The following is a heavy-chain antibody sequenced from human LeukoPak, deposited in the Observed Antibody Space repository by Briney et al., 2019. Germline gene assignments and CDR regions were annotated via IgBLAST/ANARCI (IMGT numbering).Heavy chain of an antibody. Sequence: GGSVRLSCAASGFTFDDYGMSWVRHAPGKGLEWVSGINWNGGSTGYADSVKGRFTISRDNAKNSLYLQMNSLRAEDTVLYYCARAAGSSSTEYYFDYWGQGTLVTVSS. CDR1: GFTFDDYG. J-gene: IGHJ4*02. V-gene: IGHV3-20*04. D-gene: IGHD6-6*01. CDR2: INWNGGST. CDR3: ARAAGSSSTEYYFDY.